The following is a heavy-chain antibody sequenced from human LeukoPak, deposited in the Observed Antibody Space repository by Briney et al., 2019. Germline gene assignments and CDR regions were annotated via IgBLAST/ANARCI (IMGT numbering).Heavy chain of an antibody. CDR1: GGSISSSSYY. Sequence: SETLSLTCTVSGGSISSSSYYWGWIRQPPGKGLEWIGSVYYSGSTYYNPSLKSRVTISVDTSKNQFSLKLSSVTAADTAVYYCARDPRLVTALDYWGQGTLVTVSS. CDR3: ARDPRLVTALDY. CDR2: VYYSGST. J-gene: IGHJ4*02. D-gene: IGHD3-9*01. V-gene: IGHV4-39*07.